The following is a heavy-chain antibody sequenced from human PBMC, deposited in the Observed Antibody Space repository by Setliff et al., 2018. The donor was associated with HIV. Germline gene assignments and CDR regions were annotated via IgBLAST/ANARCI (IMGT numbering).Heavy chain of an antibody. CDR3: ARARYMDV. CDR1: GFTFSASP. Sequence: PGGSLRLSCAASGFTFSASPIHWVRQAPGKGLEWAAVISYDGRNKFYADSVKGRFTISRDNAKNTLYLQMNSLRAEDTAVYYCARARYMDVWGKGTTVTVSS. V-gene: IGHV3-30*04. CDR2: ISYDGRNK. J-gene: IGHJ6*03. D-gene: IGHD6-6*01.